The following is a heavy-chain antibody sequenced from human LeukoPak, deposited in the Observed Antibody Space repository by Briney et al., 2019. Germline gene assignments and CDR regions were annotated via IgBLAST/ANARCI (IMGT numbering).Heavy chain of an antibody. CDR2: IYHSGST. J-gene: IGHJ4*02. CDR1: GYSISSGYY. CDR3: AREGEAYCGGDCYF. Sequence: PSETLSLTCAVSGYSISSGYYWGWIRQPPGKGLEWIGSIYHSGSTYYNPSLKSRVTISVDTSKNQFSLKLSSVTAADTAVYYCAREGEAYCGGDCYFWGQGTLVTVSS. V-gene: IGHV4-38-2*02. D-gene: IGHD2-21*01.